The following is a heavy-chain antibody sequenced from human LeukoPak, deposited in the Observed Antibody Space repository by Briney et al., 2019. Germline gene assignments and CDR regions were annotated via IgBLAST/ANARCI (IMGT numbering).Heavy chain of an antibody. Sequence: ASVKVSCKASGYTFTGYYMHWVRQAPGQGLEWMGWINPNSGGTNYAQKFQGRVTMTRDTSISTAYMELSRLRSDDTAVYYCARGGSYYYDSSGYDRFDPWGQGTLVTVSS. D-gene: IGHD3-22*01. J-gene: IGHJ5*02. CDR1: GYTFTGYY. CDR2: INPNSGGT. CDR3: ARGGSYYYDSSGYDRFDP. V-gene: IGHV1-2*02.